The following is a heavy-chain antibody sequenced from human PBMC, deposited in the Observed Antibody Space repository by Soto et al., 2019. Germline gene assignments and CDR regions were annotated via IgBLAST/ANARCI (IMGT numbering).Heavy chain of an antibody. V-gene: IGHV1-69*01. CDR1: GGTFSSYA. D-gene: IGHD4-17*01. J-gene: IGHJ4*02. Sequence: QVQLVQSVAEVKKPGSSVKVSCKASGGTFSSYAISWVRQAPGQGLEWMGGIIPIFGTANYAQKFQGRVTITADESTSTAYMELSSLRSEDTAVYYSASVPSDYGDYYPFAYWGQGTLVTVSS. CDR2: IIPIFGTA. CDR3: ASVPSDYGDYYPFAY.